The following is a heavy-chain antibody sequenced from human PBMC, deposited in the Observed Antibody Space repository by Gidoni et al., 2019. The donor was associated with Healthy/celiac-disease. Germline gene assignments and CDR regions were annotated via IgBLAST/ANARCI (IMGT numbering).Heavy chain of an antibody. V-gene: IGHV3-73*01. D-gene: IGHD3-10*01. CDR1: GFTFSGSA. Sequence: EVQLVESGGGLVQPGGSLKLSCAASGFTFSGSAMHWVRQASGKGLEWVGRIRSKANSYATAYAASVKGRFTISRDDSKNTAYLQMNSLKTEDTAVYYCTSGGSGSSNPYYYYYGMDVWGQGTTVTVSS. CDR2: IRSKANSYAT. J-gene: IGHJ6*02. CDR3: TSGGSGSSNPYYYYYGMDV.